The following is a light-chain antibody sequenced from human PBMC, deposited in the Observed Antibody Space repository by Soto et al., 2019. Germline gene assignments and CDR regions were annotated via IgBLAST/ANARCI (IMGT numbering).Light chain of an antibody. CDR1: SSDICGYNY. V-gene: IGLV2-14*03. CDR3: SSYTSITTFV. J-gene: IGLJ1*01. CDR2: DVT. Sequence: QSVLTQPASVSGSPGQSITISCTGTSSDICGYNYVSWYQQHPGKAPKLLISDVTNRPSGVSNRFSGSKSANTASLTISWLQAEDEAEYYCSSYTSITTFVFGPGTKVTVL.